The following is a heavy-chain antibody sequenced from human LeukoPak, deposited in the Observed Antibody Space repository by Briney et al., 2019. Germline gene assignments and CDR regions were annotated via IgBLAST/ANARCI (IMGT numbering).Heavy chain of an antibody. CDR2: ISYDGSNK. Sequence: PGRSLRLSCAASGFTFSSYGMHWVRQAPGKGLEWVAVISYDGSNKYYADSVKGRFTISRDNSKNTLYLQMNSLRAEDTAVYYCARAAGSIVGATDDNWFDPWGQGTLVTVSS. J-gene: IGHJ5*02. D-gene: IGHD1-26*01. V-gene: IGHV3-30*03. CDR1: GFTFSSYG. CDR3: ARAAGSIVGATDDNWFDP.